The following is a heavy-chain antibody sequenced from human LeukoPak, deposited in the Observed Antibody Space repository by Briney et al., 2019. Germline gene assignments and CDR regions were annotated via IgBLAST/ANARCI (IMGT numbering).Heavy chain of an antibody. Sequence: GGSLRLSCAASGFTFSSYWMHWVRQAPGRGLVWVSRINSDGSSTSYADSVKGRFTISRDNAKNTLYLQMNSLRAEDTAVYYCARDPLSSTSRIAAATWGQGALVTVSS. J-gene: IGHJ5*02. CDR3: ARDPLSSTSRIAAAT. CDR1: GFTFSSYW. CDR2: INSDGSST. D-gene: IGHD6-13*01. V-gene: IGHV3-74*01.